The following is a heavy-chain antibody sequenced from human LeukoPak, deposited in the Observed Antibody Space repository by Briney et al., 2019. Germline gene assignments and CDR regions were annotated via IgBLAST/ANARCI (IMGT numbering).Heavy chain of an antibody. D-gene: IGHD6-13*01. V-gene: IGHV4-4*07. CDR3: ARDSGDSSWYPSNWFDP. J-gene: IGHJ5*02. Sequence: SETLSLTCTVSGGSISSYYWSWIRQPAGKGLEWIGRIYTSGSTNYNPSLKSRVTMSVDTSKNQFSLRLSSVTAADTAVYYCARDSGDSSWYPSNWFDPWGQGTLVTVSS. CDR2: IYTSGST. CDR1: GGSISSYY.